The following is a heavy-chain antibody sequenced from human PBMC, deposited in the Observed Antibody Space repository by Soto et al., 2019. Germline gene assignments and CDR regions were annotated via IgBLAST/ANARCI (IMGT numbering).Heavy chain of an antibody. CDR2: TYYRSKWYN. CDR3: ARDRYYYGSGSYYTQYGMDV. CDR1: GDSVSSNSAA. J-gene: IGHJ6*02. Sequence: SQTLSLTCAISGDSVSSNSAAWNWIGQSPSRGLEWLGRTYYRSKWYNDYAVSVKSRITINPDTSKNQFSLQLNSVTPEDTAVYYCARDRYYYGSGSYYTQYGMDVWGQGTTVTVSS. D-gene: IGHD3-10*01. V-gene: IGHV6-1*01.